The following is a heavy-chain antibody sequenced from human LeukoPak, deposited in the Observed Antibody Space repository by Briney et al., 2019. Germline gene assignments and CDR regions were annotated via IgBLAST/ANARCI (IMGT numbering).Heavy chain of an antibody. CDR2: INHSGST. CDR1: GESFSTYY. J-gene: IGHJ5*02. CDR3: ARETSLHWFDP. V-gene: IGHV4-34*01. Sequence: PSETLSLTCVVYGESFSTYYWSWIRQPPGKGLEWIGEINHSGSTNYNLSLKSRVTISIDTSKNQFSLKLSSVTAADTAVYYCARETSLHWFDPWGQGTLVTVSS.